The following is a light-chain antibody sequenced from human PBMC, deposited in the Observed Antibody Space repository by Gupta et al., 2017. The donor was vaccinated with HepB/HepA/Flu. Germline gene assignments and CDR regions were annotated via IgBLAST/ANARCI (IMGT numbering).Light chain of an antibody. CDR3: QHYDDLALT. J-gene: IGKJ4*01. V-gene: IGKV1-33*01. CDR2: DAS. Sequence: DNQMTQSLSSLSASVGDRVTITCQASQDISNYLNWYQQKPGKAPKILIYDASNLKTGVPSRFSGSGSGTDFTFTINSLQPEDIATYYCQHYDDLALTFGGGTKVEIK. CDR1: QDISNY.